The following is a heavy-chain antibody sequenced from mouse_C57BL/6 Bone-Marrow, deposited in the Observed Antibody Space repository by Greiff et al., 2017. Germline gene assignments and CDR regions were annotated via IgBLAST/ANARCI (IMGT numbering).Heavy chain of an antibody. CDR1: GYSFTGYY. V-gene: IGHV1-31*01. D-gene: IGHD2-3*01. Sequence: EVQLQQSGPELVKPGASVKISCKASGYSFTGYYMHWVKQSHGNLLDWIGYIYPYNGVSSYNQKFKGKATLTVDKSSSTAYMELSSLTSEDSAVYAGESEGDGYYLAYWGQGTLVTVSA. CDR3: ESEGDGYYLAY. J-gene: IGHJ3*01. CDR2: IYPYNGVS.